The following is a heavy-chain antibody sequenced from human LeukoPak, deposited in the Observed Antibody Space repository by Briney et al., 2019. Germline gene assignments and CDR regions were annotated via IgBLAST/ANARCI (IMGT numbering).Heavy chain of an antibody. J-gene: IGHJ4*02. D-gene: IGHD1-1*01. Sequence: SETLSLTCSVSGGSISTYYWSWIRQPPGKGLEWIGYIYYTGSTNYNPSLKSRVTISVDASKNLFSLELSSVTAADTAVYYCARRRAYINNWYYFDSWGQGTLVTVSS. CDR1: GGSISTYY. CDR3: ARRRAYINNWYYFDS. CDR2: IYYTGST. V-gene: IGHV4-59*08.